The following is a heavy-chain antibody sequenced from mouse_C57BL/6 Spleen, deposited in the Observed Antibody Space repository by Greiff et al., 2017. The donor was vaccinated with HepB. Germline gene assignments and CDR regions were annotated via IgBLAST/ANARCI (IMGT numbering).Heavy chain of an antibody. CDR3: ALIYYGNIDY. V-gene: IGHV1-69*01. J-gene: IGHJ2*01. D-gene: IGHD2-1*01. CDR1: GYTFTSYW. CDR2: IDPSDSYT. Sequence: VQLQQPGAELVMPGASVKLSCKASGYTFTSYWMHWVKQRPGQGLEWIGEIDPSDSYTNYNQKFKGKSTLTVDKSSSTAYMQLSSLTSEDSAVYYCALIYYGNIDYWGQGTTLTVSS.